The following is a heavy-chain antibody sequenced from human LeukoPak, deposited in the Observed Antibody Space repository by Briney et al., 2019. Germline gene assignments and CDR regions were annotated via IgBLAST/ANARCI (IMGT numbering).Heavy chain of an antibody. D-gene: IGHD6-19*01. Sequence: GGSLRLSCVASGFTFSRYAMSWVRQAPGKGLEWVSAISGSGVRTYYADSMKGRFTISRDNSKNTLYLQMNSLRAEDTAVYYCAKDGDIAVTGATGGFDYWGQGALVTVSS. CDR2: ISGSGVRT. CDR3: AKDGDIAVTGATGGFDY. CDR1: GFTFSRYA. J-gene: IGHJ4*02. V-gene: IGHV3-23*01.